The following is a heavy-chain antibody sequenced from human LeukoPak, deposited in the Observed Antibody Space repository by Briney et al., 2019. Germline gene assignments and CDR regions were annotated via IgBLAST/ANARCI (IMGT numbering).Heavy chain of an antibody. V-gene: IGHV1-69*13. CDR2: IIPIFGTA. Sequence: SVKVSCKASGGTFSSYAISWVRQAPGQGLEWMGGIIPIFGTANYAQKFQGRVTITADESTSTAYMELSSLRSEDTAVYYCAKWGVNSSGWYRFDYWGQGTLVTVSS. CDR1: GGTFSSYA. D-gene: IGHD6-19*01. CDR3: AKWGVNSSGWYRFDY. J-gene: IGHJ4*02.